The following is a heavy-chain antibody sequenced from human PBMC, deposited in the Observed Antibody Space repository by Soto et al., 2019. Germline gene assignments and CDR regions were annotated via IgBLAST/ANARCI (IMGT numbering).Heavy chain of an antibody. Sequence: QVQLQQWGAGLLKPSETLSLTCAVYGGSFSGYYWSWIRQPPGKGLEWIGEINHSGSTNYNPSLKSLVTISVETSKNQFSLNLSSVNAADTAVYYCARGGGWNQNWFDPWGQGTLVTVSS. CDR1: GGSFSGYY. CDR3: ARGGGWNQNWFDP. CDR2: INHSGST. D-gene: IGHD1-1*01. J-gene: IGHJ5*02. V-gene: IGHV4-34*01.